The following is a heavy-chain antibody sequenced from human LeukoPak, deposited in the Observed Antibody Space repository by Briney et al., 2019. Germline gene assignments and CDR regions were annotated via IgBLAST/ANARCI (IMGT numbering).Heavy chain of an antibody. CDR1: GFTFSSYS. D-gene: IGHD3-22*01. Sequence: GGSLRLSCAAAGFTFSSYSMNWVRQAPGKGLEWVSSISSGSTYRCYADSVRGQFTISRDNAENSLYLQMNSLRAEDTAVYYCARENTYYSDVSGYHDGPIDYWGQGTLVTVSS. CDR2: ISSGSTYR. J-gene: IGHJ4*02. CDR3: ARENTYYSDVSGYHDGPIDY. V-gene: IGHV3-21*01.